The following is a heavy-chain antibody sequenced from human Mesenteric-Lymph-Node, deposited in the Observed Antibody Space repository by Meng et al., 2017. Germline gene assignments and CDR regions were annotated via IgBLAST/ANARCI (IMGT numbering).Heavy chain of an antibody. V-gene: IGHV3-66*02. D-gene: IGHD6-13*01. CDR2: IYSGGSR. CDR1: GFTVSSNY. Sequence: GESLKISCAASGFTVSSNYMSWVRQAPGKGLEWVAVIYSGGSRYYADSVKGRFTISRDNSKNTLYLQMNSLRAEDTAVYYCAAIAAAGSLYYYYGMDVWGQGTTVTVAS. CDR3: AAIAAAGSLYYYYGMDV. J-gene: IGHJ6*01.